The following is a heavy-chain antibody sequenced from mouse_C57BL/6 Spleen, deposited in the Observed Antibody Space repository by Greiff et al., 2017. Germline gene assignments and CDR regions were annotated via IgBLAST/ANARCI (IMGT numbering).Heavy chain of an antibody. Sequence: QVQLQQPGAELVKPGASVKLSCKASGYTFTSYWMHWVKQRPGQGLEWIGMIHPNSGSTNYNEKFKSKATLTVDKSSSTAYMQLSSLTSEDSAVYDCARFTVVDPLDYWGQGTTLSVSS. CDR2: IHPNSGST. CDR1: GYTFTSYW. J-gene: IGHJ2*01. CDR3: ARFTVVDPLDY. D-gene: IGHD1-1*01. V-gene: IGHV1-64*01.